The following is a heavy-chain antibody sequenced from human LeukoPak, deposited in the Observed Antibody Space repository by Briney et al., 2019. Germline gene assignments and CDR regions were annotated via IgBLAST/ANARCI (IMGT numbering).Heavy chain of an antibody. CDR1: GFTFSNYG. Sequence: PGGSLRLSCAASGFTFSNYGMHWVRQAPGKGLEWVVVISHDGSNNNYADSVKGRFTISRDNSKNTLYLQMNSLRAEDTAVYYCARVFQDYYGSGSYFDYWGQGTLVTVSS. V-gene: IGHV3-30*03. J-gene: IGHJ4*02. CDR3: ARVFQDYYGSGSYFDY. D-gene: IGHD3-10*01. CDR2: ISHDGSNN.